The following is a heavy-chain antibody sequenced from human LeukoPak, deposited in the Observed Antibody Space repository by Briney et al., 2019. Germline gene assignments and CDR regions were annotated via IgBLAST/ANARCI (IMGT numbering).Heavy chain of an antibody. D-gene: IGHD6-13*01. CDR1: GYSFTSYW. J-gene: IGHJ3*02. V-gene: IGHV5-51*01. CDR2: IYPGDSDT. CDR3: ARSVIAAAGIPNDAFDI. Sequence: GESLKISCKGSGYSFTSYWIGWVRQMPGKGLEWMGIIYPGDSDTRYSPSFQGQVTISADKSISTAYLQWSSLKASDTAMYYCARSVIAAAGIPNDAFDIWGQGTMVTVSS.